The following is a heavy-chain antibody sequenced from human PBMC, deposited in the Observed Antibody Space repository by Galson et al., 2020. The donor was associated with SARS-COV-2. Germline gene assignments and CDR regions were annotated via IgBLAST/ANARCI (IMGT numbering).Heavy chain of an antibody. J-gene: IGHJ5*02. D-gene: IGHD1-26*01. V-gene: IGHV1-69*13. CDR1: GGTFSSYA. CDR2: IIPIFGTA. Sequence: SVKVSCKASGGTFSSYAISWVRQAPGQGLEWMGGIIPIFGTANYAQKFQGRVTITADESTSTAYMELSSLRSEDTAVYYCARGESGSYGRHVNWFDPWGQGTLVTVSS. CDR3: ARGESGSYGRHVNWFDP.